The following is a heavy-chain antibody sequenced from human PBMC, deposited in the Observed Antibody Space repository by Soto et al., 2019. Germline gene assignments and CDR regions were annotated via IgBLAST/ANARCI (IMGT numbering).Heavy chain of an antibody. J-gene: IGHJ4*02. CDR1: GYTFTRNG. V-gene: IGHV1-18*01. CDR3: ARDIPTTGVDY. CDR2: ISVYNGNT. Sequence: RGASVKGSCKTSGYTFTRNGISWVRQAPGQGLEWMGWISVYNGNTNYAQKFQGRVIMTTDTSTSTAYMELRSLRSDDTAVYYCARDIPTTGVDYWGQGTLVTVSS. D-gene: IGHD3-10*01.